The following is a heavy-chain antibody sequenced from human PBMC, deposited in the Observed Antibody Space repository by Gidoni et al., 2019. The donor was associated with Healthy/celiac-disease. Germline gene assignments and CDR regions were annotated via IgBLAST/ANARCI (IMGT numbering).Heavy chain of an antibody. Sequence: QVQLVQSGAEVKKPGASVTVSCKASGYTFTSYYMHWVRQAPGQGLEWMGIINPSGGSTSYAQKFQGRVTMTRDTSTSTVYMELSSLRSEDTAVYYCARARLEVGATLISGAFDIWGQGTMVTVSS. CDR1: GYTFTSYY. CDR3: ARARLEVGATLISGAFDI. J-gene: IGHJ3*02. CDR2: INPSGGST. D-gene: IGHD1-26*01. V-gene: IGHV1-46*03.